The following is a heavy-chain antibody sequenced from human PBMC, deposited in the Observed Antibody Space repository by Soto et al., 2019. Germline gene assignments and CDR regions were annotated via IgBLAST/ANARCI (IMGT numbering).Heavy chain of an antibody. Sequence: ASVKVSCKASGYTFTSFDINWVRQATGQGLEWMGWMNPNSGNTDYALKFQGRVTITTNTSISTAYMELSSLRSEDTAVYYCARDRRGIAVAVGYYGMDVWGQGTTVTVSS. CDR1: GYTFTSFD. D-gene: IGHD6-19*01. CDR2: MNPNSGNT. V-gene: IGHV1-8*01. J-gene: IGHJ6*02. CDR3: ARDRRGIAVAVGYYGMDV.